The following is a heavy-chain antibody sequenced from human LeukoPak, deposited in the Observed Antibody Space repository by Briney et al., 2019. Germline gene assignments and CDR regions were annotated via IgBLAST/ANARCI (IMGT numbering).Heavy chain of an antibody. D-gene: IGHD2/OR15-2a*01. CDR3: AKDRGNFKEYYFDY. CDR1: GFSFSNYG. V-gene: IGHV3-30*18. Sequence: GRSMSPCCADSGFSFSNYGMDWVRQAPGKGLEWGAAISYHGKDKEYADSVKGRFTISRDNSKNTVYLEMNSLRAEDTAVYYCAKDRGNFKEYYFDYWGLGTLVTVPS. CDR2: ISYHGKDK. J-gene: IGHJ4*02.